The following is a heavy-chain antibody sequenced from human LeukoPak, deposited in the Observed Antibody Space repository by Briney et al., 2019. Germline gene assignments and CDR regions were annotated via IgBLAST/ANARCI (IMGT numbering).Heavy chain of an antibody. J-gene: IGHJ6*02. Sequence: GASVKVSCKASGGTFSSYAISWVRQAPGQGLEWMGGIIPIFGTANYAQKFQGRVTITADESTSTAYMELSSLRSEDTAVYYCAGLGEHAGYYYGMDVWGQGTTVTVSS. CDR2: IIPIFGTA. D-gene: IGHD2-21*01. CDR1: GGTFSSYA. CDR3: AGLGEHAGYYYGMDV. V-gene: IGHV1-69*13.